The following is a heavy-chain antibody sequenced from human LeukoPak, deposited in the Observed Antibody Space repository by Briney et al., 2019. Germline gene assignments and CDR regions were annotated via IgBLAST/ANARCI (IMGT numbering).Heavy chain of an antibody. CDR3: AKGREEDGYNDFDY. Sequence: GGSLRLSCAASGFTFRSYGMHWVRQAPGKGLEWVAIIWYDGSNKYYADSVKGRFTISRDNSKNTLYLRMNGLRAEDTAVYYCAKGREEDGYNDFDYWGQGTLATVSS. J-gene: IGHJ4*02. V-gene: IGHV3-33*06. CDR1: GFTFRSYG. D-gene: IGHD5-24*01. CDR2: IWYDGSNK.